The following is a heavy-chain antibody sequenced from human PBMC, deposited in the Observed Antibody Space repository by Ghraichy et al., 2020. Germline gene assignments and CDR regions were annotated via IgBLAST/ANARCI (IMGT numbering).Heavy chain of an antibody. V-gene: IGHV3-48*02. J-gene: IGHJ6*01. CDR1: GFSFSNYI. D-gene: IGHD4-23*01. CDR2: ITSSSRTI. CDR3: ARASRVVRFYYYDGMDV. Sequence: GGSLRLPCAASGFSFSNYIMNWVRQAPGKGLEWVSHITSSSRTITYADSVKGRFTVSRDNAKNSLFLQMNSLRDEDTAVYYCARASRVVRFYYYDGMDVWGQGTTVTVSS.